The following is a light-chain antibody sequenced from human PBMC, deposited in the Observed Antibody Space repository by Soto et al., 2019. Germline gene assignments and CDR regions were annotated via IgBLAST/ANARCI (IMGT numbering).Light chain of an antibody. CDR1: QSVSSSY. J-gene: IGKJ1*01. Sequence: EIVLTQSPGTLSLSPGESATLSCRASQSVSSSYLAWYQQKPGQAPRILIYGASSRATGIPDRFSGSGSQTDLTLTISRLEPEDFAVYYCQKYNDWPRTFGQGTKVDIK. CDR3: QKYNDWPRT. V-gene: IGKV3-20*01. CDR2: GAS.